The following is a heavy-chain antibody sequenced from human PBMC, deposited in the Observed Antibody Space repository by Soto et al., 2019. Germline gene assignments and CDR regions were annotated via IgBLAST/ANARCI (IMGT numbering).Heavy chain of an antibody. J-gene: IGHJ4*02. V-gene: IGHV3-20*01. CDR1: GFAFDDYG. Sequence: EVQLVESGGGVVRPGGSLRLSCVGSGFAFDDYGMSWVRQTPGKGLEWVSGINWNGASAGYVDSVKGPFTISRDNARNSLYMQMNNLRADDTAVYHCARGAYCRGNSCYRFFAHWGPGTLVIVSS. CDR3: ARGAYCRGNSCYRFFAH. CDR2: INWNGASA. D-gene: IGHD2-15*01.